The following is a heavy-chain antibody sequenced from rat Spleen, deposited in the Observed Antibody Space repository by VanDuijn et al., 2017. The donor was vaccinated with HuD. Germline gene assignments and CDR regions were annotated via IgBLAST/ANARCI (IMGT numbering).Heavy chain of an antibody. V-gene: IGHV5-20*01. CDR2: ISSDGSRT. CDR3: ATGTIAAPYWYFDL. Sequence: EVQLVESGGGLVQPGRSLKLSCAASGFTFSNYDMAWVRQAPTKGLEWVASISSDGSRTYYRDSVKGRFTISRDNAKSTLYLQMDSLRSEDTATYYCATGTIAAPYWYFDLWGPGTMVTVSS. J-gene: IGHJ1*01. D-gene: IGHD1-2*01. CDR1: GFTFSNYD.